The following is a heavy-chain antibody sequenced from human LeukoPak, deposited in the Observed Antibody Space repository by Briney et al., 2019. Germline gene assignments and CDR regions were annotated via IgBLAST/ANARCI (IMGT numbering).Heavy chain of an antibody. CDR3: AKDDGWVQYAN. D-gene: IGHD5-24*01. CDR1: GFTFSSYA. J-gene: IGHJ4*02. Sequence: GGSLRLSCAASGFTFSSYAISWVRQAPGKGLEWVSAISGSGGSTYYADSVKGRFTISRDNSKNTLYLQMNSLRAVDTAVYYCAKDDGWVQYANWGQGTLVTVSS. CDR2: ISGSGGST. V-gene: IGHV3-23*01.